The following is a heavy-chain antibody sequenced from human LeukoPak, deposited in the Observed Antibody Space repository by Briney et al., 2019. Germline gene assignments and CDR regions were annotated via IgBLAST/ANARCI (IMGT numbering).Heavy chain of an antibody. V-gene: IGHV3-33*08. J-gene: IGHJ4*02. D-gene: IGHD3-22*01. CDR3: ARDVGYDSSGPSSY. Sequence: PGGSLRLSCAASGFTVSSNFMSWVRQAPGKGLEWVAVIWYDGSNKYYADSVKGRFTISRDNSKNTLYLQMNSLRAEDTAVYYCARDVGYDSSGPSSYWGQGTLVTVSS. CDR2: IWYDGSNK. CDR1: GFTVSSNF.